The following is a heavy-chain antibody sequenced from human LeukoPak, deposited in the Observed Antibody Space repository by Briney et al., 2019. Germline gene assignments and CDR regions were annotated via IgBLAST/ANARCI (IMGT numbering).Heavy chain of an antibody. Sequence: ASVKVSCKASGYTFTSYGISWVPQAPGQGLEWMGWISAYNGNTNYAQKLQGRVTMTTDTSTSTAYMELRSLRSDDTAVYYCARDLYSPRGYSARNALDILRQRTMVTVSS. CDR1: GYTFTSYG. V-gene: IGHV1-18*01. CDR3: ARDLYSPRGYSARNALDI. J-gene: IGHJ3*02. D-gene: IGHD3-22*01. CDR2: ISAYNGNT.